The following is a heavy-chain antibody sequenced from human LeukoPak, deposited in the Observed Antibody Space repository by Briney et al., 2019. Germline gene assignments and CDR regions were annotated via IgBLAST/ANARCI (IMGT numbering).Heavy chain of an antibody. CDR3: AREMITMIDYYYMDV. CDR2: IIPIFGTA. J-gene: IGHJ6*03. D-gene: IGHD3-22*01. Sequence: GLXXXXXIIPIFGTANYAQKFQGRVTITTDESTSTAYMELSSLRSEDTAVYYCAREMITMIDYYYMDVWGKGTTVTVSS. V-gene: IGHV1-69*05.